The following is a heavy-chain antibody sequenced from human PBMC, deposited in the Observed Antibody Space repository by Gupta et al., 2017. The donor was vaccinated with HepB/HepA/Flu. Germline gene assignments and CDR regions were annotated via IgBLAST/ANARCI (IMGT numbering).Heavy chain of an antibody. Sequence: QVQLQESGPGLVKPSETLSLTCTVSAGSISSYYWSWIRQPPGKGLEWIGYIEYSGSTNYNPSLKSRVTTSVDTSKNQFSLKLSSVSAAVTAVYYCARLRMYYDILTGYSPYWYFDLWGRGTLVTVSS. CDR2: IEYSGST. D-gene: IGHD3-9*01. J-gene: IGHJ2*01. CDR3: ARLRMYYDILTGYSPYWYFDL. V-gene: IGHV4-59*01. CDR1: AGSISSYY.